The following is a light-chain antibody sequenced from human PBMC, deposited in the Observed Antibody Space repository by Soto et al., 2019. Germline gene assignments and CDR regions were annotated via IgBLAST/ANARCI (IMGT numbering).Light chain of an antibody. J-gene: IGKJ3*01. CDR3: QQFGTIPFT. CDR2: GSS. V-gene: IGKV3-20*01. CDR1: QSVSSTY. Sequence: IVLTQSPGTLSLSPGERATLSCSASQSVSSTYLGWYQQKPGQAPSLLISGSSNRATGIPDRFSGSGSGTGFPLTISRLAHEDVAVYYCQQFGTIPFTFGPRTKV.